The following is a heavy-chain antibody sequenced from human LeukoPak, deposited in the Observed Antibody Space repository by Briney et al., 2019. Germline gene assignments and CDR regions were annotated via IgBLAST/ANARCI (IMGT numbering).Heavy chain of an antibody. CDR3: ARDLEGYHYGSGNYPQ. CDR2: INPNSGGT. J-gene: IGHJ4*02. Sequence: ASMEVSGKASGYTFTGYDIHWLRRAPGQGLEWMGFINPNSGGTNYAQKFQGRVTMTRDTSISTAYMERSSLTSDATAVYYCARDLEGYHYGSGNYPQWGQGTLITVSS. D-gene: IGHD3-10*01. CDR1: GYTFTGYD. V-gene: IGHV1-2*02.